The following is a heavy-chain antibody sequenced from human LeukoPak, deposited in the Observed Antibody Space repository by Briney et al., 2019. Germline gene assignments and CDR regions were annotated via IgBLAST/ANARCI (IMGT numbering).Heavy chain of an antibody. Sequence: ASVKVSCKASGYTFTGYYMHWVRQAPGQGLEWMGWINPNSGGTNYAQKFQGRVTMTRDTSISTAYMELSRLRSDDTAVYYCAKDASELLPAEYFQHWGQGTLVTVSS. CDR3: AKDASELLPAEYFQH. J-gene: IGHJ1*01. D-gene: IGHD1-26*01. CDR1: GYTFTGYY. V-gene: IGHV1-2*02. CDR2: INPNSGGT.